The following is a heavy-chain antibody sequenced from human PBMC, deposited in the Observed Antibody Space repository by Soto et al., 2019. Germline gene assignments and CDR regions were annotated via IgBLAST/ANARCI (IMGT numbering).Heavy chain of an antibody. CDR3: AKDRGGDCPHTSCSFGADN. J-gene: IGHJ4*02. D-gene: IGHD2-2*01. CDR1: GCTIVSYG. V-gene: IGHV3-30*18. Sequence: LRVSKAAAGCTIVSYGVNWISKDTGKGLECVAVISDTGSSHYYAASVEGRFTISRENSKNTLSLHMDRLRVEDTAVYYCAKDRGGDCPHTSCSFGADNRGQGPPVTVSS. CDR2: ISDTGSSH.